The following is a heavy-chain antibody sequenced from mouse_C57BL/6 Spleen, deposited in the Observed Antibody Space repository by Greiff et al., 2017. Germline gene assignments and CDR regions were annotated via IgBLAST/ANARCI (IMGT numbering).Heavy chain of an antibody. CDR2: ISSGGDYI. CDR3: TRGEDYGSSYDYAMDY. Sequence: EVKLVESGEGLVKPGGSLKLSCAASGFTFSSYAMSWVRQTPEKRLEWVAYISSGGDYIYYADTVKGRFTISRDNARNTLYLQMSSLKSEDTAMYYCTRGEDYGSSYDYAMDYWGQGTSVAVSS. V-gene: IGHV5-9-1*02. CDR1: GFTFSSYA. D-gene: IGHD1-1*01. J-gene: IGHJ4*01.